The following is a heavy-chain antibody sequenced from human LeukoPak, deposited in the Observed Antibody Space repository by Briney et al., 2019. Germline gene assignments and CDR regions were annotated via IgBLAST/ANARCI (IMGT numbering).Heavy chain of an antibody. CDR3: ARDHGFGELALLTDY. CDR2: MNPNSGNT. V-gene: IGHV1-8*01. D-gene: IGHD3-10*01. J-gene: IGHJ4*02. CDR1: GYTFTSYD. Sequence: ASVKVSCKASGYTFTSYDINWVRQATGQGLEWMGWMNPNSGNTGYAQKLQGRVTMTTDTSTSTAYMELRSLRSDDTAVYYCARDHGFGELALLTDYWGQGTLATVSS.